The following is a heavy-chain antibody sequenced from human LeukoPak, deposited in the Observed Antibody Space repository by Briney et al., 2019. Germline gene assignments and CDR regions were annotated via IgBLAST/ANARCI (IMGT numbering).Heavy chain of an antibody. CDR2: IDTHIGNT. CDR3: ARRGRPIEYPSGWYGDFDY. V-gene: IGHV1-18*01. CDR1: AYTFAQYG. Sequence: ASVEVSCKASAYTFAQYGISWERQAPGQGLEWMGWIDTHIGNTYYAQKFQGRVAMTADISTTTASMELRSLRSDDTAVYYCARRGRPIEYPSGWYGDFDYWGQGTLVTVSS. D-gene: IGHD6-19*01. J-gene: IGHJ4*02.